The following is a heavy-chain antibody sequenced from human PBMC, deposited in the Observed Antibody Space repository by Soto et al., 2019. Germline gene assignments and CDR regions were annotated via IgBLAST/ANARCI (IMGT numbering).Heavy chain of an antibody. D-gene: IGHD1-26*01. CDR1: GYTFTRYY. Sequence: ASVKVSCKASGYTFTRYYMHLVRQAPGQGLEXMGXXNXXSXGXXXAXXXQGRVTMTRDTSISTAYMEPSRLRSDDTAVYYCARTPSQWETTLDYWGQGTLVTAS. CDR2: XNXXSXGX. V-gene: IGHV1-2*02. CDR3: ARTPSQWETTLDY. J-gene: IGHJ4*02.